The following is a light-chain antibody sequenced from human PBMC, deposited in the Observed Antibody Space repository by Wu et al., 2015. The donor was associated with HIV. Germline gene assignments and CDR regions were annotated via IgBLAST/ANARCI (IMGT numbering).Light chain of an antibody. CDR3: QQYGRSPWT. CDR1: QSVSSSY. Sequence: EIVLTQSPGTLSLSAGERATLSCRASQSVSSSYLAWYQQRLGQAPRLLIYGASSRATGIPDRFSGSGSGTDFTLTINRLEPEDFAVYYCQQYGRSPWTLGQGTRVEI. CDR2: GAS. V-gene: IGKV3-20*01. J-gene: IGKJ1*01.